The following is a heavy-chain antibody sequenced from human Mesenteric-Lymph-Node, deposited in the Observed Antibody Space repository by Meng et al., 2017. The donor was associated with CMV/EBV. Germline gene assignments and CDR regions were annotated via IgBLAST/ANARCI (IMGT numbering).Heavy chain of an antibody. CDR1: GYTFTGYY. Sequence: QVQLVQPVAEVKKPRAAANGPCKASGYTFTGYYMDWVRPAPGQGLEWMGRPNPNSGGTNHAQKFQGRGIMTRNTSIRTDYMELSSLRSDDKAVYYCARKVSDHLFDYWGQGTLVTVSS. V-gene: IGHV1-2*06. J-gene: IGHJ4*02. CDR3: ARKVSDHLFDY. CDR2: PNPNSGGT. D-gene: IGHD1-14*01.